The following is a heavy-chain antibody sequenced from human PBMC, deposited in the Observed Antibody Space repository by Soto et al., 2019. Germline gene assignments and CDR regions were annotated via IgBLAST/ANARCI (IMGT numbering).Heavy chain of an antibody. CDR2: MNPYNGNT. J-gene: IGHJ4*02. D-gene: IGHD3-10*01. Sequence: QVQLVQSGAEVKKPGASVQVPCKTSGYTFTSYDINWVRQAPGQGLEWMGWMNPYNGNTGFEQKFQGRVTMTRNTSISTAYMELSSLTSEDTAVYYCARGPGDLGYFDYWGQGALVTVSS. CDR3: ARGPGDLGYFDY. CDR1: GYTFTSYD. V-gene: IGHV1-8*01.